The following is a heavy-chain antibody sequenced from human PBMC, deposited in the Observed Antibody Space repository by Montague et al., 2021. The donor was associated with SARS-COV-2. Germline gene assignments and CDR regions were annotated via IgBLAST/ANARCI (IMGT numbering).Heavy chain of an antibody. CDR1: GFTFGDYA. CDR3: TRVLGEGR. D-gene: IGHD3-16*01. V-gene: IGHV3-49*04. J-gene: IGHJ4*02. Sequence: SRRLSCAVSGFTFGDYAMSWVRQAPGKGLEWVGFIRNKAFGGTTEYAASVKGRFTISRDDSKSIAYLQMNSLKTEDTAVYYCTRVLGEGRWGQGTLVTVSS. CDR2: IRNKAFGGTT.